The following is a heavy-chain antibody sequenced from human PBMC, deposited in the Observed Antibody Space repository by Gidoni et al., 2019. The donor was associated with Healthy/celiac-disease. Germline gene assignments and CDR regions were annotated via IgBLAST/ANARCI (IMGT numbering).Heavy chain of an antibody. J-gene: IGHJ5*02. Sequence: QLQESGPGLVKPSETLSLTCTVSGGSISSSSYYWGWIRQPPGKGLEWIGSIYYSGTTYYNPSLKSRVTISVDTSKNQFSLKLSSVTAADTAVYYCARRVLRYFDWLLYDLWGQGTLVTVSS. D-gene: IGHD3-9*01. V-gene: IGHV4-39*01. CDR2: IYYSGTT. CDR3: ARRVLRYFDWLLYDL. CDR1: GGSISSSSYY.